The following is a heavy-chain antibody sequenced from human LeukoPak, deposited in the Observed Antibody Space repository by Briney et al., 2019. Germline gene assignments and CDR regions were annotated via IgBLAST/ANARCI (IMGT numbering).Heavy chain of an antibody. CDR1: GGSISSYY. CDR2: IYYRGST. CDR3: ASRTGTTSYFDY. Sequence: SETLSLTCTVSGGSISSYYWSWIRQPPGKGLEWIGYIYYRGSTNYNPSLKSRVTISVDTSKNQFSLKLSSVTAADTAVYYCASRTGTTSYFDYWGQGTLVTVSS. J-gene: IGHJ4*02. D-gene: IGHD1-1*01. V-gene: IGHV4-59*08.